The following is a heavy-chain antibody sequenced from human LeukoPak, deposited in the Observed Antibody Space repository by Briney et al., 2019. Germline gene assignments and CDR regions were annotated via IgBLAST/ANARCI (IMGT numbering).Heavy chain of an antibody. CDR2: INPNTGGT. D-gene: IGHD3-10*01. CDR1: GYTFIDYY. CDR3: ARDPGGSGSYYKDY. Sequence: GASVKVSCKASGYTFIDYYIYWVRQAPGQGLEWMGWINPNTGGTNYAQKFQGRVTMTRDTSISTAYMELSRLRSDDTAVYYCARDPGGSGSYYKDYWGQGTLVTVSS. J-gene: IGHJ4*02. V-gene: IGHV1-2*02.